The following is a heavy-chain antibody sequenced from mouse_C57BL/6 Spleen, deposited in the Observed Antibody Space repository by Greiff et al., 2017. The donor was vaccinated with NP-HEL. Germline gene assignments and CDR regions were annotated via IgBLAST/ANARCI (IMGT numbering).Heavy chain of an antibody. CDR3: SRDGSNYDFDY. D-gene: IGHD2-5*01. Sequence: EVPLVESGGGLVKPGGSLKLSCAASGFTFSSYALSWVRQTPEKRLGWVATISDGGSYTYYPDNVKGRFTISRDNAKNNLYLQMSHLKSEDTAMYYCSRDGSNYDFDYWGQGTTLTVSS. J-gene: IGHJ2*01. CDR2: ISDGGSYT. V-gene: IGHV5-4*01. CDR1: GFTFSSYA.